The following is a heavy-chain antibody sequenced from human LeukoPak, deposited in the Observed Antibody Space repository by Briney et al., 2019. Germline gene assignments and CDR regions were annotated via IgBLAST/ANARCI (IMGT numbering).Heavy chain of an antibody. CDR3: ARSDDYNSRNVFNY. Sequence: PGGSLRLSCAASGFTFSSYGMHWVRQAPGKGLEWVAVISYDGSNKYYADSVKGRFTISRDNSKNTLYLQMNSLRAEDTALYYCARSDDYNSRNVFNYWGQGTLVTVSS. D-gene: IGHD5-24*01. V-gene: IGHV3-30*03. J-gene: IGHJ4*02. CDR2: ISYDGSNK. CDR1: GFTFSSYG.